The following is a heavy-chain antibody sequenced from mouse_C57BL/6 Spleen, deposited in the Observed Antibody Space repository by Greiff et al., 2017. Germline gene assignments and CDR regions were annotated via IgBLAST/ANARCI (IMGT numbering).Heavy chain of an antibody. J-gene: IGHJ4*01. V-gene: IGHV1-82*01. CDR1: GYAFSSSW. Sequence: QVQLKQSGPELVKPGASVKISCKASGYAFSSSWMNWVKQRPGKGLEWIGRIYPGDGDTNYNGKFKGKATLTADKSSSTAYMQLSSLTSEDSAVYFCARERTYYSNYEYYAMDYWGQGTSVTGSS. D-gene: IGHD2-5*01. CDR3: ARERTYYSNYEYYAMDY. CDR2: IYPGDGDT.